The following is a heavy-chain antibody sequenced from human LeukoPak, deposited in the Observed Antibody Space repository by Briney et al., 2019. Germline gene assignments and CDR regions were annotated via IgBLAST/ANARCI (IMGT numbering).Heavy chain of an antibody. J-gene: IGHJ4*02. Sequence: GASVKVSCKASGYTFTSYGISWVRQAPGQGLEWMGWVSAYNANTNYAQKLQGRVTMTTDTSTSTAYMELRSLRSDDTAVYYCARVRFESGFEAGLDYWGQGTLVTVSS. V-gene: IGHV1-18*01. D-gene: IGHD6-13*01. CDR2: VSAYNANT. CDR3: ARVRFESGFEAGLDY. CDR1: GYTFTSYG.